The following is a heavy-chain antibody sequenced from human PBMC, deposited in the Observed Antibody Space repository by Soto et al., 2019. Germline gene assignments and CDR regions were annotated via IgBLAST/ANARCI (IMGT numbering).Heavy chain of an antibody. D-gene: IGHD4-17*01. CDR2: ISWNSDYI. CDR1: GFSFDDYA. CDR3: AKDWPGTSSVTSDY. Sequence: GGSLRLSCAASGFSFDDYAMHWVRQAPGKGLEWVSSISWNSDYIGYADSVKGRFTISRENAKNSLYLQMNSLRTDDTALYFFAKDWPGTSSVTSDYWGEGTLVTVSS. V-gene: IGHV3-9*01. J-gene: IGHJ4*02.